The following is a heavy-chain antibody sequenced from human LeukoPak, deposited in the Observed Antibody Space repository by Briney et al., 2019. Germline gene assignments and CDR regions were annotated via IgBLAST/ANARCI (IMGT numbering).Heavy chain of an antibody. Sequence: SGTLSLTCAVSGGSISSSNWWSWVRQPPGKGLEWIGYIYYSGSTNYNPSLKSRVTISVDTSKNQFSLKLTSVTAADTAVYFCARGGYYGSGNDFRFDPWGQGTLVTVSS. CDR3: ARGGYYGSGNDFRFDP. J-gene: IGHJ5*02. V-gene: IGHV4-4*02. CDR2: IYYSGST. D-gene: IGHD3-10*01. CDR1: GGSISSSNW.